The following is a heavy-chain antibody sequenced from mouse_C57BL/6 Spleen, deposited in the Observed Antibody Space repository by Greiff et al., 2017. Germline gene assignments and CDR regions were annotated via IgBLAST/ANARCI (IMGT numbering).Heavy chain of an antibody. J-gene: IGHJ4*01. CDR3: ARSGDYALYAMDY. Sequence: VQLQQPGAELVKPGASVKLSCKASGYTFTSYWMHWVKQRPGQGLEWIGMIHPNSGSTNYNEKFKSKATLTVDKSSSTAYMQLSSLTSEDSAVYYCARSGDYALYAMDYGGQGTSVTVSS. V-gene: IGHV1-64*01. CDR2: IHPNSGST. D-gene: IGHD2-4*01. CDR1: GYTFTSYW.